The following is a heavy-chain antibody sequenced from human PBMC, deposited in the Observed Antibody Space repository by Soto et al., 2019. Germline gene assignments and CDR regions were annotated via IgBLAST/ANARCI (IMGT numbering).Heavy chain of an antibody. CDR3: ARVKYGNLRTPTPLFDR. J-gene: IGHJ5*02. CDR2: INPDSGAT. V-gene: IGHV1-2*02. Sequence: ASVNVSCKASGYTFTAYYIHWVRQAPGQGPEWMAWINPDSGATYSAPKFQGRVTVTSDKSINTSSMELSSLRSDDTAVYYCARVKYGNLRTPTPLFDRWGNGKMVNVSA. CDR1: GYTFTAYY. D-gene: IGHD3-10*01.